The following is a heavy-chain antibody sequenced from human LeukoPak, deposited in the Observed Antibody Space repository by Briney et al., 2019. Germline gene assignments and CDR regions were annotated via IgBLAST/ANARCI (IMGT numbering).Heavy chain of an antibody. D-gene: IGHD6-19*01. CDR3: AKPVRSLAVAGTWFDY. V-gene: IGHV3-53*05. CDR2: IYSGGST. J-gene: IGHJ4*02. Sequence: PGGSLRLSCAASGFTVSSNYMSWVRQAPGKGLEWVSVIYSGGSTYYADSVKGRFTISRDNSKNTLYLQMNSLRAEDTAVYYCAKPVRSLAVAGTWFDYWGQGTLVTVSS. CDR1: GFTVSSNY.